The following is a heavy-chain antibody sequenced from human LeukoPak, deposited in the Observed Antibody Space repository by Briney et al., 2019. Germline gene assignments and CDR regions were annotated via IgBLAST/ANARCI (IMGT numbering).Heavy chain of an antibody. CDR3: AREGTGTTSFVEQNDY. CDR1: GGSISNYY. Sequence: SETLSLTCTVSGGSISNYYWSWIRQPAGKGLEWIGRISTSGSTNYNPSLKSRVTMSVDTSKNQFSLKLSSVTAADTAVYYCAREGTGTTSFVEQNDYWGQGTLVTVSS. CDR2: ISTSGST. D-gene: IGHD1-7*01. V-gene: IGHV4-4*07. J-gene: IGHJ4*02.